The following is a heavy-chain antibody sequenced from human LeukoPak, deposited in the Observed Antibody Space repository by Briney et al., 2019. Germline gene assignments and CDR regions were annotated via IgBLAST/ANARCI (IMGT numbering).Heavy chain of an antibody. CDR3: ARLGRYYYDSSGYLFDY. V-gene: IGHV5-51*01. CDR2: IYPGDSDT. J-gene: IGHJ4*02. D-gene: IGHD3-22*01. Sequence: GEFLKISCKGSGYSFTSYWIGWVRQMPGKGLEWMGIIYPGDSDTRYSPSFQGQVTISADKSISTAYLQWSSLKASDTAMYYCARLGRYYYDSSGYLFDYWGQGTLVTVSS. CDR1: GYSFTSYW.